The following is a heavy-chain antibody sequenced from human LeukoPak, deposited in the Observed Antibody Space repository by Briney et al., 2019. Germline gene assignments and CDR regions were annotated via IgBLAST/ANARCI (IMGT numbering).Heavy chain of an antibody. D-gene: IGHD3-22*01. CDR3: AKIYDSTGYDAFDI. J-gene: IGHJ3*02. CDR2: INSDGSST. CDR1: GFTFSSHW. Sequence: GGSLRLSCAASGFTFSSHWMHWVRQAPGKGLVWVSRINSDGSSTSYADSVKGRFTISRDNSKNTLYLQMNSLRAEDTAVYYCAKIYDSTGYDAFDIWGQGTMVTVSS. V-gene: IGHV3-74*01.